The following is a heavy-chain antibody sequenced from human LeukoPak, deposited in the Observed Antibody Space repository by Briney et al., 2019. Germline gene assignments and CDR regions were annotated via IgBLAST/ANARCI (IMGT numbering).Heavy chain of an antibody. CDR2: IIPIFGTA. CDR1: GGTFSSYA. D-gene: IGHD2-15*01. V-gene: IGHV1-69*13. Sequence: SVKVSCKACGGTFSSYAISWVRQAPGQGLEWMGGIIPIFGTANYAQKFQGRVTITADESTSTAYMELSSLRSEDTAVYYCARAVYQALGYCSGGSCYPSPGYWGQGTLITVSS. J-gene: IGHJ4*02. CDR3: ARAVYQALGYCSGGSCYPSPGY.